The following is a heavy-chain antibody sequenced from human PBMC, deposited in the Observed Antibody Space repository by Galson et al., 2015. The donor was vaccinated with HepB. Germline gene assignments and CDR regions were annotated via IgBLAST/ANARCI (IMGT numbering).Heavy chain of an antibody. CDR3: AKGSSLLDN. CDR2: ISTSGSGT. V-gene: IGHV3-23*01. Sequence: SLRLSCAASGLTFSSYAMTWVRQAPGKGLEWVSAISTSGSGTYYANSVKGRFTISRDNSKNTVYLQMNSLRAEDTAIYYCAKGSSLLDNWGQGTLVTVSS. J-gene: IGHJ4*02. CDR1: GLTFSSYA.